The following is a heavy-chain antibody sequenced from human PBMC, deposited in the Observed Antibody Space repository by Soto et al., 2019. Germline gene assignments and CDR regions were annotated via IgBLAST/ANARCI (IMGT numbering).Heavy chain of an antibody. V-gene: IGHV4-31*03. CDR3: ARCSLVVIPVPGFDP. CDR2: IYYNGNT. D-gene: IGHD2-15*01. Sequence: SETLSLTCTVSGGSISSGGYYWSWIHQHPGRGLEWIGYIYYNGNTYYNPSLKSRVTVSVDTSKNQFSLNVRSVTAADTAVYYCARCSLVVIPVPGFDPWGQGTLVTVSS. CDR1: GGSISSGGYY. J-gene: IGHJ5*02.